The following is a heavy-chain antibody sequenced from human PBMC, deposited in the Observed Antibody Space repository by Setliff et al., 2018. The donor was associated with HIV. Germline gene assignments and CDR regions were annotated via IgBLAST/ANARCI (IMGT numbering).Heavy chain of an antibody. J-gene: IGHJ4*02. CDR1: GGSFSGYY. CDR3: AGGPGTTSIDY. Sequence: PSETLSLTCAVYGGSFSGYYWSWIRQPPGKGLEWIGEINHSGSTNYNMSLWSLVTISLDASRNQFSLELISVTAADTAVYYCAGGPGTTSIDYWAQGTLVTVSS. D-gene: IGHD1-26*01. CDR2: INHSGST. V-gene: IGHV4-34*01.